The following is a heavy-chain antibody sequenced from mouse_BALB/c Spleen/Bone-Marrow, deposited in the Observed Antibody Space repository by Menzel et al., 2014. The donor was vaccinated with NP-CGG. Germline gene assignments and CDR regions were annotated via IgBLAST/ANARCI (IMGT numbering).Heavy chain of an antibody. V-gene: IGHV14-3*02. D-gene: IGHD1-1*01. CDR1: GFNIKDTY. J-gene: IGHJ2*02. CDR3: PREDNYGYHLDF. Sequence: EVQRVESGAELVKPGASVKLSCTASGFNIKDTYIHWVKRRPEQGLEWIGRIDPANGNTEYDPKFMAKATITADTSSNTASLQLSSLTSDDTAVYYCPREDNYGYHLDFWGLGTSLTVSS. CDR2: IDPANGNT.